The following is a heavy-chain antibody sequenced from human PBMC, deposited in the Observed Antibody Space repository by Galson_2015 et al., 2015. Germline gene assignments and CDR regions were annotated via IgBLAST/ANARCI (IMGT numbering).Heavy chain of an antibody. D-gene: IGHD5-18*01. CDR1: GFTFSSYS. J-gene: IGHJ6*02. V-gene: IGHV3-48*02. CDR3: AREGYSYGPPDIYYYYYGMDV. CDR2: ISSSSSTI. Sequence: SLRLSCAASGFTFSSYSMNWVRQAPGKGLEWVSYISSSSSTIYYADSVKGRFTISRDNAKNSLYLQMNSLRDEDTAVYYCAREGYSYGPPDIYYYYYGMDVWGQGTTVTVSS.